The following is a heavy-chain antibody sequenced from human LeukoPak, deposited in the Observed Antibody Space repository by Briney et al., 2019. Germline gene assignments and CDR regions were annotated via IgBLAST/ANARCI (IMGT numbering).Heavy chain of an antibody. CDR2: MNPNSGNT. Sequence: ASVKVSCKASGYTFTSYDINWVRQATGQGLEWMGWMNPNSGNTGYAQKFQGRVTMTRNTSISTAYMELSSLRSEDTAVYYCARARYYDFWSGYFNGFYYYYYGMDVWGQGTTVTVSS. CDR3: ARARYYDFWSGYFNGFYYYYYGMDV. CDR1: GYTFTSYD. D-gene: IGHD3-3*01. V-gene: IGHV1-8*01. J-gene: IGHJ6*02.